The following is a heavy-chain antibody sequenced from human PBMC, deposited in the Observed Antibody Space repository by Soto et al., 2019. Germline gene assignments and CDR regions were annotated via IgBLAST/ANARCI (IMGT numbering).Heavy chain of an antibody. CDR3: ARAYYDSSGFWFAP. Sequence: PSETLSLTCAVSGGSISSGGYSWSWIRQPPGKGLEWIGYIYHSGSTYYNPSLKSRVTISVDRSKNQFSLKLSSVTAADTAVYYCARAYYDSSGFWFAPWGQGTLVTVSS. D-gene: IGHD3-22*01. CDR1: GGSISSGGYS. CDR2: IYHSGST. J-gene: IGHJ5*02. V-gene: IGHV4-30-2*01.